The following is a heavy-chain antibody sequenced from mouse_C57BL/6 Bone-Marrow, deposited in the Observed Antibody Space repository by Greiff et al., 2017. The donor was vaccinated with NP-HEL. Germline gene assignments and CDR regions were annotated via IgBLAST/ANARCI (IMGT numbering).Heavy chain of an antibody. J-gene: IGHJ3*01. CDR3: AREGFYYYGSTFAY. Sequence: QVQLQQPGAELVKPGASVKLSCKASGYTFTSYWMHWVKQRPGQGLEWIGMIHPNSGSTNYNEKFKSKATLTVDKSSSTAYMQLSSLTSEDSAVYYCAREGFYYYGSTFAYWGQGTLVTVSA. V-gene: IGHV1-64*01. D-gene: IGHD1-1*01. CDR2: IHPNSGST. CDR1: GYTFTSYW.